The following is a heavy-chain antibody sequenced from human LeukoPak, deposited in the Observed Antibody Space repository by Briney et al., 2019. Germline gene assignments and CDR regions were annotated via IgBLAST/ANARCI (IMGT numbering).Heavy chain of an antibody. CDR1: GGSISSGGYD. V-gene: IGHV4-31*03. Sequence: SETLSLTCTVSGGSISSGGYDWGWLRQHPGKGLEWIGYIYYSGSTYYNPSLKRRVTISVDTSKNQFSLKLTSVTAADTAVYYCARAVVIRNWYFDLWGRGTLVTVSS. J-gene: IGHJ2*01. D-gene: IGHD3-22*01. CDR2: IYYSGST. CDR3: ARAVVIRNWYFDL.